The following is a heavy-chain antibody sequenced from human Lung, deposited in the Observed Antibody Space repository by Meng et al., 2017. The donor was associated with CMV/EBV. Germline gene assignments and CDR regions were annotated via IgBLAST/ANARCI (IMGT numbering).Heavy chain of an antibody. V-gene: IGHV3-30*02. CDR2: IRYDGNNK. Sequence: GESLKIPCAASGFTFSFYGLHWVRQAPGKGLEWVAFIRYDGNNKFYEDSVKGRFTISRDRYKNNLYLQMNSLRADDTAVYYYAKDLRSLRRFYYYGMDVWGQGTPVTVSS. CDR3: AKDLRSLRRFYYYGMDV. J-gene: IGHJ6*01. CDR1: GFTFSFYG. D-gene: IGHD3-3*01.